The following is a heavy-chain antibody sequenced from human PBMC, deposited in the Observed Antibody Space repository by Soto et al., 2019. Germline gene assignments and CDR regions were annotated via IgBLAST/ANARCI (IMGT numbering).Heavy chain of an antibody. D-gene: IGHD5-12*01. J-gene: IGHJ3*01. CDR2: MTSTGSTI. CDR1: GFAFSSYE. Sequence: GGSLRLSCAASGFAFSSYEMDWVRQAPGEGLEWIAYMTSTGSTIYYADSVKGRFTISRDNAKNSLYLDMNSLRAEDTAVYYCVKEKSVMYSGYDAFDVWGQGTKLTLSS. V-gene: IGHV3-48*03. CDR3: VKEKSVMYSGYDAFDV.